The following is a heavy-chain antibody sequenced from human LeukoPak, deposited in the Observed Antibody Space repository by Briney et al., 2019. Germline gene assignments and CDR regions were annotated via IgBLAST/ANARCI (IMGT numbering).Heavy chain of an antibody. CDR2: ISYSGST. Sequence: SSETLSLTYTVSGGSISSSSYYWGWVRQPPGKGLEWIGYISYSGSTNYNPSLKSRVTTSIDKSKNQFSLKLSSVTAADTAVYYCARSGGYSGYDVDYWGQGTLVTVSS. V-gene: IGHV4-61*05. CDR1: GGSISSSSYY. CDR3: ARSGGYSGYDVDY. J-gene: IGHJ4*02. D-gene: IGHD5-12*01.